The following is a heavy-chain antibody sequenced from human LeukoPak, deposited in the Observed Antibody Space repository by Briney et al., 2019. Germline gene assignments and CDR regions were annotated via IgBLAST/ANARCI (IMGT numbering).Heavy chain of an antibody. D-gene: IGHD6-19*01. V-gene: IGHV3-30*02. Sequence: TGGSLRLSCAASGFTFSSYGMHWVRQAPGKGLEWVAFIRYDGSNKYYADSVKGRFTISRDNSKNTLYLQMNSLRAEDTAVYYCAKRIAVAGTHDAFDIWGQGTMVTVSS. CDR2: IRYDGSNK. CDR3: AKRIAVAGTHDAFDI. J-gene: IGHJ3*02. CDR1: GFTFSSYG.